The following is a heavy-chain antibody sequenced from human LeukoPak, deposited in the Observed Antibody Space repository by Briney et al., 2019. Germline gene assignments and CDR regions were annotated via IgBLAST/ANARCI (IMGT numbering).Heavy chain of an antibody. D-gene: IGHD3-10*01. Sequence: GESLKISCKASGYSFTNTFIGWVRQMPGKGLEWMGIIYPGDSDTRCSPSFQGQVTISVDKSISTAYLQWSSLKASDTAMYYCARPTYYYGSGTLAHFDYWGQGTLVTVSS. CDR2: IYPGDSDT. J-gene: IGHJ4*02. CDR1: GYSFTNTF. CDR3: ARPTYYYGSGTLAHFDY. V-gene: IGHV5-51*01.